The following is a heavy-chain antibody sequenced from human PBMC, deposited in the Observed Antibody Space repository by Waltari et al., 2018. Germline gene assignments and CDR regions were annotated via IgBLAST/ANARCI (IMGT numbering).Heavy chain of an antibody. CDR2: IRYDGSNK. Sequence: QVQLVESGGGVVQPGGSLRLSCAASGFTFSSYGMHWVRQAPGKGVEVGAFIRYDGSNKYYADSVKGRFTISRDNSKNTLYLQMNSLRAEDTAVYYCAKESDGEDAFDIWGQGTMVTVSS. V-gene: IGHV3-30*02. J-gene: IGHJ3*02. CDR3: AKESDGEDAFDI. CDR1: GFTFSSYG.